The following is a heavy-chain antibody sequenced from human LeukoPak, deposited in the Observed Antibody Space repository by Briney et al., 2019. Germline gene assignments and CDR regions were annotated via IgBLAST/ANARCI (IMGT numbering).Heavy chain of an antibody. J-gene: IGHJ5*02. CDR2: FDPEDGET. D-gene: IGHD6-25*01. CDR1: GGTFSSYA. CDR3: ARVRLATGRWFDP. Sequence: ASVKVSCKASGGTFSSYAFSWVRQAPGKGLEWMGGFDPEDGETIYAQKFQGRVTMTEDTSTDTAYMELSSLRSEDTAVYYCARVRLATGRWFDPWGQGTLVTVSS. V-gene: IGHV1-24*01.